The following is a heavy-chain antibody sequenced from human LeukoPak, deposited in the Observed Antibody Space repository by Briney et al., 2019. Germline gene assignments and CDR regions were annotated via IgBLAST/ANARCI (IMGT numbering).Heavy chain of an antibody. CDR1: GYTFTGYY. CDR2: INPNSGGT. D-gene: IGHD3-22*01. Sequence: ASVKVSCKASGYTFTGYYMHWVRQAPGQGLEWMGWINPNSGGTNYAQKFQGRVTMTRDTSISTAYMELSRLRSDDTAVYYCARPNNYYDSXGYXYXXXXWFDPWGQGXLVTVS. V-gene: IGHV1-2*02. CDR3: ARPNNYYDSXGYXYXXXXWFDP. J-gene: IGHJ5*02.